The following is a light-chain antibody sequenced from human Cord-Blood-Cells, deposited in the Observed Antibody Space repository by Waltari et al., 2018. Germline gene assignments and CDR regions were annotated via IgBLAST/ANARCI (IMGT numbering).Light chain of an antibody. CDR2: DAS. Sequence: DIQMTQSPSSLSASVGDRVTITCQASQDISNYLNWYQQKPGKAPKLLIYDASNLETAVPSRFSGSGSGTDFTFTISSLQPEDIATYYCQQYDNLIFTFGPGTKVDIK. CDR1: QDISNY. V-gene: IGKV1-33*01. J-gene: IGKJ3*01. CDR3: QQYDNLIFT.